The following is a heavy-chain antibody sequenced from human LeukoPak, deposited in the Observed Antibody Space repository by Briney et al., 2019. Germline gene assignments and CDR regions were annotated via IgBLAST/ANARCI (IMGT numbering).Heavy chain of an antibody. CDR3: ARTGVGSGLTY. J-gene: IGHJ4*02. V-gene: IGHV1-2*02. D-gene: IGHD3-22*01. CDR1: GYTFTDYH. CDR2: IFPKTGAT. Sequence: ASVKVSCEASGYTFTDYHIYWLRQAPGQELEWMAWIFPKTGATTYAREFQGRVTLTSDTSIRTAYMDLRALTSDDTAVYFCARTGVGSGLTYWGQGTQVTVSS.